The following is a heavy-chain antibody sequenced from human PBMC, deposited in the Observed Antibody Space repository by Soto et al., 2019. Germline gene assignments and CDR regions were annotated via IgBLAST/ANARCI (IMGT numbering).Heavy chain of an antibody. J-gene: IGHJ4*02. CDR1: GYTFTSYG. Sequence: ASVKVSCKASGYTFTSYGISWVRQAPGQGLEWMGWISAYNGNTNYAQKLQGRVTMTTDTSTSTAYMELRSLRSDDTAVYHCARPAIGDSRTGDFDYWGQGTLVTVSS. CDR2: ISAYNGNT. D-gene: IGHD3-22*01. V-gene: IGHV1-18*01. CDR3: ARPAIGDSRTGDFDY.